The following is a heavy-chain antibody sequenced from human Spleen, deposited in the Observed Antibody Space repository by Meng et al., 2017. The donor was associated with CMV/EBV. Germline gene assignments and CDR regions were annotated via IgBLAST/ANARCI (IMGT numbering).Heavy chain of an antibody. J-gene: IGHJ6*02. CDR3: ARLIWTRTDSQYALDA. CDR2: IFSAGDR. Sequence: SGPTLVKPAETLTLTCTVSGFSFTNPPVGVSRIRQPPGKALEWLAHIFSAGDRSYNKSLKTRLTISRDTSRSQVVLTMTDMHPVDTGRYYCARLIWTRTDSQYALDAWGLGTTVTVSS. V-gene: IGHV2-26*01. CDR1: GFSFTNPPVG. D-gene: IGHD1-1*01.